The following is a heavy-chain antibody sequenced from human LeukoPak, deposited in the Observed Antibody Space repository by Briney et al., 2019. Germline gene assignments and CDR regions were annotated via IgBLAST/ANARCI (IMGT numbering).Heavy chain of an antibody. D-gene: IGHD2-21*02. CDR3: ASEDAYCGGDCYPY. Sequence: SETLSLTCTVSGDSISSYYWSWIRQPPGKGLEWIGYMYYSGSTNYNPSLKSRVTISVDTSKNQFSLKLSSVTAADTAVYYCASEDAYCGGDCYPYWGQGTLVTVSS. J-gene: IGHJ4*02. CDR2: MYYSGST. CDR1: GDSISSYY. V-gene: IGHV4-59*12.